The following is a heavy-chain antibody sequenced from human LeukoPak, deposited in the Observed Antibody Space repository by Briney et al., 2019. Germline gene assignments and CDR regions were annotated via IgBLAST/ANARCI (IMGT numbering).Heavy chain of an antibody. CDR1: GFSFSSYG. D-gene: IGHD3-16*02. CDR3: AGEIMITFGGVIVPPYFDY. V-gene: IGHV3-30*02. CDR2: IRYDGTNK. Sequence: PGGSLRLSCAASGFSFSSYGMHWVRQAPGKGLEWVAFIRYDGTNKYYADSVKGRFTISRDNSKNTLYLQMNSLRAEDTAVYYCAGEIMITFGGVIVPPYFDYWGQGTLVTVSS. J-gene: IGHJ4*02.